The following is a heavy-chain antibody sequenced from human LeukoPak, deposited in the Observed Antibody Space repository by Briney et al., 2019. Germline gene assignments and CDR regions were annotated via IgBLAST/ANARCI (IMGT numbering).Heavy chain of an antibody. CDR3: ARGHFPMVRGVITYFDY. V-gene: IGHV1-69*04. CDR2: IIPILGIA. CDR1: GGTFSSYA. D-gene: IGHD3-10*01. J-gene: IGHJ4*02. Sequence: SVKLSCKASGGTFSSYAISWVRQAPGQGLEWMGRIIPILGIANYAQKFQGRVTITTDESTSTAYMELSSLRSEDTAVYYCARGHFPMVRGVITYFDYWGQGTLVTVSS.